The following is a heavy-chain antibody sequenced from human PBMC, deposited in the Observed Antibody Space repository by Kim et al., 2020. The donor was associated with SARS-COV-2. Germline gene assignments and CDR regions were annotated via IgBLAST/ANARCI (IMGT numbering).Heavy chain of an antibody. V-gene: IGHV3-30*07. Sequence: RFTISRDNSKNTLYLQMNSLRAEDTAVYYCASDPYYYGSGSYYHPYYFDYWGQGTLVTVSS. J-gene: IGHJ4*02. CDR3: ASDPYYYGSGSYYHPYYFDY. D-gene: IGHD3-10*01.